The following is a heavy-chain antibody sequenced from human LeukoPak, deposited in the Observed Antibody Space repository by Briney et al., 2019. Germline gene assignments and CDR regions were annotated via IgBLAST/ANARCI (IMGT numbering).Heavy chain of an antibody. Sequence: GASVKVSCKASGYSFTGYYMHWVRQAPGRGLEWMGIINPSGGSTSYAQKFQGRVTMTRDTSTSTVYMELSSLRSEDTAVYYCARVRGGITMVSLDYWGQGTLVTVSS. CDR2: INPSGGST. J-gene: IGHJ4*02. D-gene: IGHD3-10*01. CDR1: GYSFTGYY. CDR3: ARVRGGITMVSLDY. V-gene: IGHV1-46*01.